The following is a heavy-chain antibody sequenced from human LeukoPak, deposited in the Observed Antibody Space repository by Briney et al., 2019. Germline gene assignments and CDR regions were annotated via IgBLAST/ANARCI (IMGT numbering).Heavy chain of an antibody. D-gene: IGHD4-17*01. CDR1: GYTFTSYA. Sequence: ASVKVSCKASGYTFTSYAMHWVRQAPGQRLEWMGWINAGNGNTKYSQKIQGRVTITRDTSASTAYMELSSLRSEDTAVYYCATTTGRSDAFDIWGQGTMVTVSS. V-gene: IGHV1-3*01. J-gene: IGHJ3*02. CDR3: ATTTGRSDAFDI. CDR2: INAGNGNT.